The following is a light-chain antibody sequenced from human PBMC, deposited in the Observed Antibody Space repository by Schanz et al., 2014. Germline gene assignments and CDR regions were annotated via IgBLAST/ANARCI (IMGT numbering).Light chain of an antibody. J-gene: IGKJ4*01. CDR3: QQRSNWPALS. CDR1: QSVSSY. Sequence: EIVLTQSPATLSLSPGERATLSCRASQSVSSYLAWYQQKPGQAPRLLIYEASNRATGIPPKFSGSGSGTDFTLTISSLEPEDFAVYYCQQRSNWPALSFGGGTKVEIK. CDR2: EAS. V-gene: IGKV3-11*01.